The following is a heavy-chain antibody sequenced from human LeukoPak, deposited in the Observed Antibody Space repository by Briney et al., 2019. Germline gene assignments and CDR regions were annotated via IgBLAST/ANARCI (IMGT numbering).Heavy chain of an antibody. CDR2: INPNSGGT. Sequence: ASVKVSCKASGYTFTGYYIHWVRQAPGQGLEWMGWINPNSGGTNYAQKFQGWVTTTRDTSISTAYMELSRLRSDDTAVYYCAREQDAYYYYGMDVWGQGTTVTVSS. J-gene: IGHJ6*02. CDR3: AREQDAYYYYGMDV. CDR1: GYTFTGYY. D-gene: IGHD2-15*01. V-gene: IGHV1-2*04.